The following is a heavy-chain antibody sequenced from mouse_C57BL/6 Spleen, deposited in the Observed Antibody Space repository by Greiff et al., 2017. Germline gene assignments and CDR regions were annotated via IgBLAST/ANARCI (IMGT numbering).Heavy chain of an antibody. CDR3: ARSGYDYDDGDY. CDR1: GYTFTSYW. D-gene: IGHD2-4*01. J-gene: IGHJ2*01. Sequence: VQLQQPGAELVKPGASVKLSCKASGYTFTSYWMHWVKQRPGRVLEWIGRIDPNSGGTKYNEKFKSKATLTVDKPSSTAYMQLSSLTSEDSAVYYCARSGYDYDDGDYWGQGTTLTVSS. CDR2: IDPNSGGT. V-gene: IGHV1-72*01.